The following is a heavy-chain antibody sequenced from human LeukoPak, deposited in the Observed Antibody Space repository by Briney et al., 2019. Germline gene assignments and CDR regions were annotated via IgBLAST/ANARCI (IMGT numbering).Heavy chain of an antibody. J-gene: IGHJ4*02. CDR3: ARLYCGGDCYLSHIDY. CDR2: IYYSGST. D-gene: IGHD2-21*02. Sequence: SETLSLTCTVSGGSISSSSYYWGWIRQPPGKGLEWIGSIYYSGSTYYNPSLKSRVTISVDTSKNQFSLKLSSVTAADTAVYYCARLYCGGDCYLSHIDYWGQGTLVTVSS. CDR1: GGSISSSSYY. V-gene: IGHV4-39*01.